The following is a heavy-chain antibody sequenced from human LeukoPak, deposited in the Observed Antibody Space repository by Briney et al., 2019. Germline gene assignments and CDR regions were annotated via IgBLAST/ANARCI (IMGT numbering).Heavy chain of an antibody. Sequence: PGGSLRLSCAASGFTFSSYGMHWVRQAPGKGLEWVAVTWYDGRNNYSAASVKGRFTISRDDSKTTVYLLMNSLRAEDTAVYYCAREVAPLYFHYGMDVWGEGTTVTVSS. V-gene: IGHV3-33*01. CDR3: AREVAPLYFHYGMDV. D-gene: IGHD2-21*01. CDR2: TWYDGRNN. CDR1: GFTFSSYG. J-gene: IGHJ6*01.